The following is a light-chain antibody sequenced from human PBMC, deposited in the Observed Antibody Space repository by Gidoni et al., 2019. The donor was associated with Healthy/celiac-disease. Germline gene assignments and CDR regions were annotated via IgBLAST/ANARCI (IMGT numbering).Light chain of an antibody. CDR3: SSYTSSSTLYV. V-gene: IGLV2-14*01. CDR1: SSAVGGYNY. J-gene: IGLJ1*01. Sequence: QSALTQPASVSGSPGQSNTISCTGTSSAVGGYNYVSWYHPNPGKDHKLMIYDVSNQPSGVSNRFSGSKSGNTASLIISGIQAEDEADYYCSSYTSSSTLYVFGTGTKVTVL. CDR2: DVS.